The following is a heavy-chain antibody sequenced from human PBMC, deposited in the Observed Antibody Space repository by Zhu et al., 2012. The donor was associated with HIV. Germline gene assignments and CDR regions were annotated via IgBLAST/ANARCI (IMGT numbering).Heavy chain of an antibody. Sequence: QVQLQESGPGLVKPSQTLSLTCTVSGGSINSGDCYWSWVRQSPVRGLEWIGYIYYSGTTYYIPSLKSRVTISVDTSKNQFSLKLTSVTAADTAMYYCARKQWELLSAFDIWGQGQWSPSLQ. J-gene: IGHJ3*02. D-gene: IGHD1-26*01. V-gene: IGHV4-30-4*08. CDR1: GGSINSGDCY. CDR3: ARKQWELLSAFDI. CDR2: IYYSGTT.